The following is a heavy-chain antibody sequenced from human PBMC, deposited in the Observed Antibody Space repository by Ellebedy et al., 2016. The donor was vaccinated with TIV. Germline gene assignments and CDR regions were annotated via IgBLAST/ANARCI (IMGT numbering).Heavy chain of an antibody. CDR2: INHSGST. D-gene: IGHD3-10*01. Sequence: SETLSLTXTVSGGSISSYYWSWIRQPLGKGLEWIGEINHSGSTNYNPSLKSRVTISVDTSKNQFSLKLSSVTAADTAVYYCARAWMVRGVLDVWGKGTTVTVSS. CDR1: GGSISSYY. J-gene: IGHJ6*04. V-gene: IGHV4-34*01. CDR3: ARAWMVRGVLDV.